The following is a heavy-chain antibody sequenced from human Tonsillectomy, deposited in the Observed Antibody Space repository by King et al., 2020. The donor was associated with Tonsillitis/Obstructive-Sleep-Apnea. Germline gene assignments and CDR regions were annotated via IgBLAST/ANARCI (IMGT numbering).Heavy chain of an antibody. J-gene: IGHJ6*03. CDR1: GFSLSNARMG. CDR3: ARQLYPQFGYYYYHMDV. D-gene: IGHD3-10*01. Sequence: VTLKESGPVLVKPTESLTLTCTVSGFSLSNARMGVSWIRQPPGKALEWLAHIFSKDEKTYNTSLKSRLTISKETSKSQVVLTMTNMDPVDTDTYYCARQLYPQFGYYYYHMDVWGKGTTVTVSS. V-gene: IGHV2-26*01. CDR2: IFSKDEK.